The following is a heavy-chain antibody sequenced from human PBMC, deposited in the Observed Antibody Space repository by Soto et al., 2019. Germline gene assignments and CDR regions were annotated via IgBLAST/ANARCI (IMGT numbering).Heavy chain of an antibody. Sequence: EVQLVESGGGLVQPGGSLRLSCAASGFTFSNYWMHWVRQVPRKGLVWVSRISSDGSSTSYADSVKGRFIISRDNAKNTLYLQVNSLRAEDTAVYYCARGTVMDHDFGDTWGQGTVVAVSS. D-gene: IGHD4-17*01. CDR3: ARGTVMDHDFGDT. J-gene: IGHJ5*02. CDR2: ISSDGSST. V-gene: IGHV3-74*01. CDR1: GFTFSNYW.